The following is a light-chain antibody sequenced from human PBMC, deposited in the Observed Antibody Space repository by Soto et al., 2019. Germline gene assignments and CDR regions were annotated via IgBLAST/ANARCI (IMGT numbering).Light chain of an antibody. J-gene: IGLJ2*01. CDR1: SSDVGGYNC. CDR3: SSYGGSNTVV. V-gene: IGLV2-8*01. Sequence: QSVLTQPPSASGSPGQSVTISCTGSSSDVGGYNCVSWYQQHPGKAPKLMIYEVSKRPSGVPDRLSGSKSGNTASLTVSGLQAEDEADYYWSSYGGSNTVVFGGGTKLTVL. CDR2: EVS.